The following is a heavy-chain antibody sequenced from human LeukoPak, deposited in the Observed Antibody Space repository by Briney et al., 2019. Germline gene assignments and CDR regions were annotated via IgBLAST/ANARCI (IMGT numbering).Heavy chain of an antibody. CDR2: FDPEDGET. D-gene: IGHD4-23*01. J-gene: IGHJ4*02. V-gene: IGHV1-24*01. CDR3: ATADYGGNPGHFDY. CDR1: GYTLTELS. Sequence: ASVKVSCKVSGYTLTELSMHWVRQAPGKGLEWMGGFDPEDGETIYAQKFQGRVTMTEDTSTDTAYTELSSLRSEDTAVYYCATADYGGNPGHFDYWGQGTLVTVSS.